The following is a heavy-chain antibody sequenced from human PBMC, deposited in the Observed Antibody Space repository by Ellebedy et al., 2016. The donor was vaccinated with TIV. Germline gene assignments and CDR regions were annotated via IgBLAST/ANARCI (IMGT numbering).Heavy chain of an antibody. J-gene: IGHJ2*01. CDR1: GFTFSNYV. D-gene: IGHD1-1*01. Sequence: PGGSLRLSCAASGFTFSNYVMSWVRQAPGKGLEWVSTISAGGGATYYADSVKGRFNISRDNSENTLSLQMNSLRAEDTAVYYCARIELTGYWYFDLWGRGTLVTVSS. CDR3: ARIELTGYWYFDL. V-gene: IGHV3-23*01. CDR2: ISAGGGAT.